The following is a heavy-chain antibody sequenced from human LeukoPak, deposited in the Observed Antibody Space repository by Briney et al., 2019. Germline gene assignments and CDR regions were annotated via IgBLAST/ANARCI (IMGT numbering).Heavy chain of an antibody. CDR2: KNPKSDNK. V-gene: IGHV1-8*01. Sequence: GASEKVSCKASGYTFTSYDINWVRQATGQGLEGMGRKNPKSDNKGYAQKLQDRDHMTRNTSVRTAYMAQHTLRSEHAGVYLCARKGYNWNYYYYYLDVWGKGTTVTISS. CDR1: GYTFTSYD. CDR3: ARKGYNWNYYYYYLDV. J-gene: IGHJ6*03. D-gene: IGHD5-24*01.